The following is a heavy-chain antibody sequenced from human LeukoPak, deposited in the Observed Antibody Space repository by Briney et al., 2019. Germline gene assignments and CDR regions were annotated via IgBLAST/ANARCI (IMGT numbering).Heavy chain of an antibody. V-gene: IGHV1-69*05. Sequence: SVKVPCKASGGTFSNYAISWVRQAPGQGLKWMGRIIPIFGTANYAQKFQGRVTITTDESTSTAYMELSSLRSEDTAVYYCTSSSGSLDLYYYYYMDVWGKGTTVTVSS. CDR3: TSSSGSLDLYYYYYMDV. CDR1: GGTFSNYA. J-gene: IGHJ6*03. CDR2: IIPIFGTA. D-gene: IGHD6-19*01.